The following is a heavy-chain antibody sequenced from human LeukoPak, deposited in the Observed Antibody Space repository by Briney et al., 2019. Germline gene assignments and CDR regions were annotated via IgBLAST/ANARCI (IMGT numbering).Heavy chain of an antibody. CDR1: GFIFNTYT. CDR2: ISSSGSHT. J-gene: IGHJ4*02. Sequence: GGSLRLSCAASGFIFNTYTMNWVRQAPGKGLEWVSTISSSGSHTYYTDSVKGRFTISRDDAKNSLYLQVNSLRAEDTAVYYCGRSQAGTLSGYFDYWGQGALVTVSS. CDR3: GRSQAGTLSGYFDY. V-gene: IGHV3-21*01. D-gene: IGHD3-10*01.